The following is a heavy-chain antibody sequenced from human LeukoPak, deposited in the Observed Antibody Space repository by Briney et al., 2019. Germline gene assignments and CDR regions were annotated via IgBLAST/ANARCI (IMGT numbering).Heavy chain of an antibody. V-gene: IGHV6-1*01. Sequence: SQTLSLTCAISGESVSSNSATWNWIRQSPSGGLEWLGRTYYRSKWYNDYAVSVKSQITINPDTSKNQFSLQLNSVTPEDTAVYYCTRAGSYGYYWYFDLWGRGTLVTVSS. D-gene: IGHD5-18*01. CDR3: TRAGSYGYYWYFDL. CDR1: GESVSSNSAT. J-gene: IGHJ2*01. CDR2: TYYRSKWYN.